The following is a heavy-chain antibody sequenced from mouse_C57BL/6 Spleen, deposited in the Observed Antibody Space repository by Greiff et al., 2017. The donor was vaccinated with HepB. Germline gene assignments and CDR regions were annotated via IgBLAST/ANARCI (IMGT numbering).Heavy chain of an antibody. CDR1: GFTFSDYG. Sequence: EVQRVESGGGLVKPGGSLKLSCAASGFTFSDYGMHWVRQAPEKGLEWVAYISSGSSTIYYADTVKGRFTISRDNAKNTLFLQMTSLRSEDTAMYYCANYYGSSGFAYWGQGTLVTVSA. J-gene: IGHJ3*01. CDR2: ISSGSSTI. CDR3: ANYYGSSGFAY. V-gene: IGHV5-17*01. D-gene: IGHD1-1*01.